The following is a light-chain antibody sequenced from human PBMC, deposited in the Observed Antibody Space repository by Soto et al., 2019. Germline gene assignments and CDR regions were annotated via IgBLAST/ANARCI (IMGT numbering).Light chain of an antibody. V-gene: IGKV3-20*01. J-gene: IGKJ1*01. CDR1: QSVSSSY. CDR3: QQYNNWLRT. Sequence: EIVLTQSPGTLSLSPGERATLSCRASQSVSSSYLAWYQQKPGQAPRLLIYGASSRATGIPDRFSGSGSGTGFTLTISRLEPEDFAVYYCQQYNNWLRTFGQGTKVEIK. CDR2: GAS.